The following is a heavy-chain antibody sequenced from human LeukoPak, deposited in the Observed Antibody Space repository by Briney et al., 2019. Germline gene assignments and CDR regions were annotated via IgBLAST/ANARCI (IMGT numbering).Heavy chain of an antibody. CDR2: ISGSGGST. D-gene: IGHD1-26*01. CDR3: AKDQWELLGGLGY. CDR1: GFTFSSYA. J-gene: IGHJ4*02. Sequence: GGSLRLSCAASGFTFSSYAMSWVRQAPGRGLEWVSAISGSGGSTYYADSVKGRFTISRDNSKNTLYLQMNSLRAEVTAVYYCAKDQWELLGGLGYWGQGTLVTVSS. V-gene: IGHV3-23*01.